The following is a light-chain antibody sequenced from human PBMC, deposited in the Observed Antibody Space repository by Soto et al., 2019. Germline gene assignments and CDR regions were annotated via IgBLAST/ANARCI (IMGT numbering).Light chain of an antibody. Sequence: IQVTKSAFFLSAAVGDRVTITCRASQGISSYLAWYQQKPGQAPKLLIYAASTLQSGVPSRFSGSGFATEFTLTITSLQPEDFATYYCQQLNNFPITFGGGTKVDIK. CDR3: QQLNNFPIT. V-gene: IGKV1-9*01. CDR1: QGISSY. J-gene: IGKJ4*01. CDR2: AAS.